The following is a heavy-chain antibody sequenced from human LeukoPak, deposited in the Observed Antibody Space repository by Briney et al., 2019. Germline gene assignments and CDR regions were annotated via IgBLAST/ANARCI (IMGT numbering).Heavy chain of an antibody. D-gene: IGHD3-10*01. CDR1: GGSISGDY. J-gene: IGHJ5*02. CDR3: AREVSGSPNNWFDP. Sequence: SETLSLTCTVSGGSISGDYWSWIRQPAGTGLEWIGRIYTSGSTIYNPSLKSRVTMSVDRSKNQFSLNLSSVTAADTAVYYCAREVSGSPNNWFDPWGQGTLVTVSS. V-gene: IGHV4-4*07. CDR2: IYTSGST.